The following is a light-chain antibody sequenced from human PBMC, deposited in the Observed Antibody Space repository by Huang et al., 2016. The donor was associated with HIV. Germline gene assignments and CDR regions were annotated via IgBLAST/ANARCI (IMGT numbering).Light chain of an antibody. CDR3: QQYNDWPPST. CDR1: QSVSSD. CDR2: GAT. Sequence: EIVMTQSPATLSVSPGERATLSCRASQSVSSDFAWYQQKPGQAARRLIYGATIRASGIPARFSGSGSGTDFTLTISSLQSEDFAVYYCQQYNDWPPSTFGQGTKLEMK. V-gene: IGKV3-15*01. J-gene: IGKJ2*02.